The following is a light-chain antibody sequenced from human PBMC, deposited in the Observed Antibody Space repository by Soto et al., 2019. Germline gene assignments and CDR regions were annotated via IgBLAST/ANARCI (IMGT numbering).Light chain of an antibody. CDR3: QQYRSYVYT. J-gene: IGKJ2*01. CDR1: QSISSW. CDR2: DAS. V-gene: IGKV1-5*01. Sequence: DIQMTQSPSTLSASVGDRVSIACRASQSISSWLAWYQQKPGKAPKVLIYDASSLESGVPSRFSGSGSGTEFTLTISSLQPDDFATYYCQQYRSYVYTFGQGTKLEIK.